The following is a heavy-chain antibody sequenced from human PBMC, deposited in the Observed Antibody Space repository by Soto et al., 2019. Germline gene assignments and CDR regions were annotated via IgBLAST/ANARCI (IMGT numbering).Heavy chain of an antibody. CDR2: IVVGRGNT. D-gene: IGHD3-22*01. CDR3: AADSSGYWSVSGY. Sequence: ASVKVSCKASGFTFTSSAVQWVRQARGQRLEWIGWIVVGRGNTNYAQKFQERVTITRDMSTSTAYMELSSLRSEDTAVYYCAADSSGYWSVSGYWGQGTLVTVSS. J-gene: IGHJ4*02. CDR1: GFTFTSSA. V-gene: IGHV1-58*01.